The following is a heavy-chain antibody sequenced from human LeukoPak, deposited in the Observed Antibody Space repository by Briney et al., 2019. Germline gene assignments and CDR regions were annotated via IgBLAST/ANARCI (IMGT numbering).Heavy chain of an antibody. V-gene: IGHV3-43*02. D-gene: IGHD3-22*01. Sequence: GGSLRLSCAASGFTFDDYAMHWVRHAPGKGLEWVSLISGDGGSTYYADSVKGRFTISRDNSKNSLYLQMNSLRTEDTALYYCAKGFTYYYDSSGYYLDYWGQGTLVTVSS. CDR2: ISGDGGST. CDR1: GFTFDDYA. J-gene: IGHJ4*02. CDR3: AKGFTYYYDSSGYYLDY.